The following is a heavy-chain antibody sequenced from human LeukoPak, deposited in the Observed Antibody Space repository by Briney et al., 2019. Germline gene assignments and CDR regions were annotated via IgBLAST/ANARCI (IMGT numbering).Heavy chain of an antibody. D-gene: IGHD5-24*01. CDR3: VADKAGYNDY. J-gene: IGHJ4*02. CDR1: GGSISSYY. CDR2: IYYSGST. V-gene: IGHV4-59*12. Sequence: PSETLSLTCTVSGGSISSYYWSWIRQPPGKGLEWIGYIYYSGSTNYNPSLKSRVSISVDTSKNQFSLRLSSVTAADTAVYYCVADKAGYNDYWGKGTMVTVSS.